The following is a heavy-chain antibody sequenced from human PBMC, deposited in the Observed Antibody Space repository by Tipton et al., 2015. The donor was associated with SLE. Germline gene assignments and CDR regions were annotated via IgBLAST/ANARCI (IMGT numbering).Heavy chain of an antibody. V-gene: IGHV4-34*01. CDR2: INHRGSI. J-gene: IGHJ4*02. CDR3: ARGPEMIYFWSGYPYYFDY. Sequence: TLSLTCAVYGASFTGSYYNWIRQAPGKGLEWIGEINHRGSINYNPSLKSRVTMSVDLSKNQFSLNLTSVTAADTAVYFCARGPEMIYFWSGYPYYFDYWGQGTLVTVSS. D-gene: IGHD3-3*01. CDR1: GASFTGSY.